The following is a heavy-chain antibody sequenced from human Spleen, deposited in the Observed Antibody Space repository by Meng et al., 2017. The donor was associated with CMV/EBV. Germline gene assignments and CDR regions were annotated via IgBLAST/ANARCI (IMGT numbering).Heavy chain of an antibody. CDR1: GFSFRSYW. CDR3: ARGGYYRYDAFDM. Sequence: GESLKISCAASGFSFRSYWMHWVRQAPGKGLVWVSRINSDDSSTSYADSVKGRFTISRDNAKNTLYLQMNSLRAEDTAVYYCARGGYYRYDAFDMWGQGTMVTVSS. D-gene: IGHD3-22*01. J-gene: IGHJ3*02. V-gene: IGHV3-74*01. CDR2: INSDDSST.